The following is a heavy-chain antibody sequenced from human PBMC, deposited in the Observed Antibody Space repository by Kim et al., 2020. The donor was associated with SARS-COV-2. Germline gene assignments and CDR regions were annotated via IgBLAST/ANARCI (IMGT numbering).Heavy chain of an antibody. D-gene: IGHD3-22*01. V-gene: IGHV1-18*01. CDR2: ISAYNGNT. Sequence: ASVKVSCKASGYTFTSYGISWVRQAPGQGLEWMGWISAYNGNTNYAQKLQGRVTMTTDTSTSTAYMELRSLRSDDTAVYYCARDPSIYYDSSGYHDYWGQGTLVTVSS. CDR3: ARDPSIYYDSSGYHDY. CDR1: GYTFTSYG. J-gene: IGHJ4*02.